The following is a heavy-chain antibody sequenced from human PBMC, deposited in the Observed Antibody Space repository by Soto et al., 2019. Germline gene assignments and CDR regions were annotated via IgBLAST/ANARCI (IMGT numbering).Heavy chain of an antibody. CDR2: INPNSGGT. D-gene: IGHD2-2*01. Sequence: ASVKVSCKASGYTFTGYYMHWVRQAPGQGLEWIGWINPNSGGTNYAQKFQGWVTMTRDTSISTAYMELSRLRSDDTAVYYCARGAEDIVVVPPNYGMDVWGQGTTVTVSS. CDR1: GYTFTGYY. J-gene: IGHJ6*02. CDR3: ARGAEDIVVVPPNYGMDV. V-gene: IGHV1-2*04.